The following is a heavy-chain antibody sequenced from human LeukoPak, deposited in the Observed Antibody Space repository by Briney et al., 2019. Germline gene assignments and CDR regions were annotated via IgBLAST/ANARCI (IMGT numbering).Heavy chain of an antibody. CDR1: GFNFSNFA. CDR2: ISDSGTNT. D-gene: IGHD3-9*01. V-gene: IGHV3-23*01. CDR3: AKDTDALTGYPLYS. J-gene: IGHJ4*02. Sequence: GGSLRLSCAASGFNFSNFAMTWVRQGPERGLEWVSAISDSGTNTFYADSVKGRFTISRDSSKNKLYLQMNSLRAEDSAVYYCAKDTDALTGYPLYSWGQGTLVTVSS.